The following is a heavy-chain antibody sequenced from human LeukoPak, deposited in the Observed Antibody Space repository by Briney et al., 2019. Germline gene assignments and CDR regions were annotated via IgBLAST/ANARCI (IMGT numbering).Heavy chain of an antibody. J-gene: IGHJ4*02. D-gene: IGHD3-10*01. Sequence: PGGSLRLSCAASGFTFSSYWMGWVRQAPGKALEWVANIKQDGSEKYYVDSVKGRFTISRDNAKNSLYLQMNSLRAEDTAVYYCARAGFTFSDYFGSFFDYWGQGTLVTVSS. CDR2: IKQDGSEK. V-gene: IGHV3-7*01. CDR1: GFTFSSYW. CDR3: ARAGFTFSDYFGSFFDY.